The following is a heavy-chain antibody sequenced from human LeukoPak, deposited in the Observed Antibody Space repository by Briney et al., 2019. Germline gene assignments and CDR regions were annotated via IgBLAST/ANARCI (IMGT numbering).Heavy chain of an antibody. CDR1: GGSISSSDYY. CDR2: IYYSGNT. J-gene: IGHJ4*02. CDR3: ASHRRYSTGSEEFDY. D-gene: IGHD6-19*01. Sequence: PSETLSLTCTVSGGSISSSDYYGAWIRQPPGKGLEWIGSIYYSGNTYYNPSLKSRVTISVDTSKNQFSLRLSSVTAADTAIYYCASHRRYSTGSEEFDYWGQGTLVTVSS. V-gene: IGHV4-39*01.